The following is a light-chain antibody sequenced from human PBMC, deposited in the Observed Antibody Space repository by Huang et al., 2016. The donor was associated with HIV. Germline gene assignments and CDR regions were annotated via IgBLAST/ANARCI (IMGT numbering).Light chain of an antibody. Sequence: EIVLTQSPDTLSLSPGEGATLSCRASQSINNNYLAWFQQKPGQPPRLLIYVASSRATGIPDRFSGSGSGTDFNLTISRLETEVFAMYFCQYYGTSPQTFGQGTKLDIK. CDR1: QSINNNY. V-gene: IGKV3-20*01. CDR3: QYYGTSPQT. J-gene: IGKJ2*01. CDR2: VAS.